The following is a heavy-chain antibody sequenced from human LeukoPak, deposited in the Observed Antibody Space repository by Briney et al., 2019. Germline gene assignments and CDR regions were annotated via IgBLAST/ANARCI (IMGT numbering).Heavy chain of an antibody. CDR2: INHGGST. D-gene: IGHD2-15*01. Sequence: SETLSLTCAVYGGSFIDYYWSWIRQPPGKGLEWIGEINHGGSTNYNPSLKSRVTISVDTSKNQFSLKLRSVTATDTAVYYCARGRLLADYYYYMDVWGKGTTVTISS. CDR3: ARGRLLADYYYYMDV. CDR1: GGSFIDYY. V-gene: IGHV4-34*01. J-gene: IGHJ6*03.